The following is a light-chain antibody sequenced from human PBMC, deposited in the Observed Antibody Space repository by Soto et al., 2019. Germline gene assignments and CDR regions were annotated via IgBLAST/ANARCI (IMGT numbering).Light chain of an antibody. CDR1: QSISSG. J-gene: IGKJ1*01. V-gene: IGKV1-5*03. CDR3: QQYNVYSRT. Sequence: DIQMTQSPPTLSASVGDRVTITCRASQSISSGLAWYQQKPGKAPNLLIYEASSLESGVPSRFSGSGSGTEFTLTTSSLQPDDFATYYCQQYNVYSRTFGQGTKVDIK. CDR2: EAS.